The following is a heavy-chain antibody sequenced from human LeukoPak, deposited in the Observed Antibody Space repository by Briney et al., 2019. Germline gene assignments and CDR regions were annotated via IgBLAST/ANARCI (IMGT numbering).Heavy chain of an antibody. D-gene: IGHD5-12*01. CDR2: ICGSVGST. Sequence: PRGSLRLSCAASGFTLSSYAMSWVRHAPGEGREWVSAICGSVGSTYYADSVKGRFTNTRNNSKTPLYRQMNSLKPKETAVYYCARDLGYSAYDSTSWFDPAGQGTLVTASS. J-gene: IGHJ5*02. CDR1: GFTLSSYA. CDR3: ARDLGYSAYDSTSWFDP. V-gene: IGHV3-23*01.